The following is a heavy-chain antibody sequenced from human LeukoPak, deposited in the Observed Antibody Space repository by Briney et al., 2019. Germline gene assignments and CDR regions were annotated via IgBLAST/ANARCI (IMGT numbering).Heavy chain of an antibody. CDR1: GGSFSGYY. CDR2: INHSGST. V-gene: IGHV4-34*01. CDR3: ARSGRGSSAGFDY. J-gene: IGHJ4*02. D-gene: IGHD3-10*01. Sequence: PSETLSLTCAVYGGSFSGYYWSWIRQPPGKGLEWIGEINHSGSTNYNPSLKSRVTISVDTSKNQFSLKLNSVTAADTAVYYCARSGRGSSAGFDYWGQGTLVTVSS.